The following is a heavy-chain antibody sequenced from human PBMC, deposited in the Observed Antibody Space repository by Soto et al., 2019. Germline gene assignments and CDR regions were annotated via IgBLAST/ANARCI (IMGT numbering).Heavy chain of an antibody. Sequence: GGSLRLSCAASGFTFSSYSMNWVRQAPGKGLEWVSSISSSSYIYYADSVKGRFTISRDNAKNSLYLQMNSLRAEDTAVYYCARRVWSTTTIFGVVYYFDYWGQGTLVTVSS. D-gene: IGHD3-3*01. CDR1: GFTFSSYS. V-gene: IGHV3-21*04. CDR2: ISSSSYI. CDR3: ARRVWSTTTIFGVVYYFDY. J-gene: IGHJ4*02.